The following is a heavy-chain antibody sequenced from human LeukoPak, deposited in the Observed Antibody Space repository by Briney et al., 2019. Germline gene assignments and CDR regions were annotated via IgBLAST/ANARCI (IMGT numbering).Heavy chain of an antibody. D-gene: IGHD3-3*01. CDR3: ARDKEHTIFGVVTSYGMDV. Sequence: GGSLRLSCAASGFTFSSYWMNWARQAPGKGLEWVASINHNGNVNYYVDSVKGRFTISRDNAKNSLYLQMSNLRAEDTAVYYCARDKEHTIFGVVTSYGMDVWGQGTTVTVSS. CDR2: INHNGNVN. CDR1: GFTFSSYW. V-gene: IGHV3-7*03. J-gene: IGHJ6*02.